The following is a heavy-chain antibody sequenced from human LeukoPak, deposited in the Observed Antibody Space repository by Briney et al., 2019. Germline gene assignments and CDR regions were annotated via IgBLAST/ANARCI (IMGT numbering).Heavy chain of an antibody. CDR2: IYPGDSDT. CDR3: ARWGRAVSGLSRHTFDY. J-gene: IGHJ4*02. D-gene: IGHD3-16*01. V-gene: IGHV5-51*01. CDR1: GYSFTNYW. Sequence: GESLKISCKGSGYSFTNYWIAWVRPMPGKGLEWMGIIYPGDSDTRYSPSFQGRVTISADKSISTAYLQWSSLKASGTAMYYCARWGRAVSGLSRHTFDYWGQGTLVTVSS.